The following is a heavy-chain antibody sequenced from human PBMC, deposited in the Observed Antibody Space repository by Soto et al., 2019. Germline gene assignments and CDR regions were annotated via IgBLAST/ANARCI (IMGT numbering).Heavy chain of an antibody. J-gene: IGHJ4*02. CDR2: ISSSGSTI. Sequence: GGSLRLSCAASGFTFSDYYMSWSRQAPGKGLEWVSYISSSGSTIHYADSVKGRFTISRDNAKNSLYLQMNSLRAEDTAVYYCARGLHAIFGVVPLGYWGQGTLVTVSS. V-gene: IGHV3-11*01. D-gene: IGHD3-3*01. CDR3: ARGLHAIFGVVPLGY. CDR1: GFTFSDYY.